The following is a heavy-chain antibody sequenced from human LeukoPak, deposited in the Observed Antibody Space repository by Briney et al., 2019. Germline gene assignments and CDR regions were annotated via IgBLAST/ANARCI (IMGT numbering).Heavy chain of an antibody. CDR2: INPNSGGT. CDR1: GYTFTGYY. V-gene: IGHV1-2*02. CDR3: ARARSEGITMIVVVTEGGIDY. J-gene: IGHJ4*02. D-gene: IGHD3-22*01. Sequence: ASVKVSCKASGYTFTGYYMHWVRQAPGQGLEWMGWINPNSGGTNYAQKFQGRVTMTRDTSISTAYMELSRLRSDDTAVYYCARARSEGITMIVVVTEGGIDYWGQGTLVTVSS.